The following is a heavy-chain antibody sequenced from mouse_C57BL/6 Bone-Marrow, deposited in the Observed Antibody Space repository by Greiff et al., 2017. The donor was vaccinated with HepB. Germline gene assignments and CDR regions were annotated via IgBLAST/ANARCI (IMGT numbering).Heavy chain of an antibody. CDR2: IYPRSGNT. Sequence: QVQLKESGAELARPGASVKLSCKASGYTFTSYGISWVKQSTGQGLEWIGEIYPRSGNTYYNEKFKGKATLTADKSSSTAYMELRSLTSEDSAVYFCARYYGSRRWYFDVWGTGTTVTVSS. CDR1: GYTFTSYG. J-gene: IGHJ1*03. CDR3: ARYYGSRRWYFDV. D-gene: IGHD1-1*01. V-gene: IGHV1-81*01.